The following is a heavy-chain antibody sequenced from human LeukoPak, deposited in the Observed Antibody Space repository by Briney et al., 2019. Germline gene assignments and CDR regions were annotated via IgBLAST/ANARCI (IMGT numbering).Heavy chain of an antibody. J-gene: IGHJ3*02. Sequence: ASVKVSCKAFGYTFTGYYMHWVRQAPGQGLEWMGWINPNSGGTNYAQKFQGRVTMTRDTSISTAYMELSRLRSDDTAVYYCARAWTYQLLAPHDAFDIWGQGQWSPSLQ. CDR2: INPNSGGT. CDR3: ARAWTYQLLAPHDAFDI. CDR1: GYTFTGYY. D-gene: IGHD2-2*01. V-gene: IGHV1-2*02.